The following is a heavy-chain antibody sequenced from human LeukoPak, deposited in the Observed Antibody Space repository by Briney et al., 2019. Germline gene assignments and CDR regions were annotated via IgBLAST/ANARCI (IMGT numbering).Heavy chain of an antibody. J-gene: IGHJ6*02. V-gene: IGHV4-59*08. CDR3: ARLVDGDHSSGWLHYYYGMDV. CDR2: IYYSGST. D-gene: IGHD6-19*01. Sequence: SETLSLTCTVSGGSISSYYWSWIRQPPGKGLEWIGYIYYSGSTNYNPSLKSRVTISVDTSKNQFSLKLSSVTAADTAVYYCARLVDGDHSSGWLHYYYGMDVRGQGTTVTVSS. CDR1: GGSISSYY.